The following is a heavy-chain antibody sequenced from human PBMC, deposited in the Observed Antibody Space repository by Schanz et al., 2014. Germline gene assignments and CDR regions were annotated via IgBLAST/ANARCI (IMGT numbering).Heavy chain of an antibody. D-gene: IGHD5-18*01. CDR2: INNDESQT. Sequence: EVYLMQSGGGLVQPGGSLRLSCAASRFTFSNYWMSWVRQAPGKGLEWVAHINNDESQTFYVDSVKGRFSVSRANTENSLDLQMNSLRVEDAAVYYCVSGYTSGYWGQGTLVTVSS. J-gene: IGHJ4*02. CDR3: VSGYTSGY. CDR1: RFTFSNYW. V-gene: IGHV3-7*01.